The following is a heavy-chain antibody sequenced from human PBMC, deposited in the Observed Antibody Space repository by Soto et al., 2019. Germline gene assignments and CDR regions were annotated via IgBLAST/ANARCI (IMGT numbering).Heavy chain of an antibody. CDR1: GGSISSYY. Sequence: PSETLSLTCTVSGGSISSYYWSWIRQPPGKRLEWIGYIYYSGNTNYNPSLKSRVTISVDTSKNQFSLKLSSVTAADTAVYYCGRGEVDRYNWNYGFDYWGQGTLVTVSS. D-gene: IGHD1-7*01. CDR2: IYYSGNT. J-gene: IGHJ4*02. CDR3: GRGEVDRYNWNYGFDY. V-gene: IGHV4-59*01.